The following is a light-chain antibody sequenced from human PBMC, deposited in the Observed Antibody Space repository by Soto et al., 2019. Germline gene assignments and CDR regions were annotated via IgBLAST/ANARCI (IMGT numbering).Light chain of an antibody. V-gene: IGKV3-20*01. CDR1: QSVSSSY. Sequence: EIVLTQSPGTLSLSPGERATLSCRASQSVSSSYFAWYQQKPGQAPRLLTYGASSWATGIPDRFSGSGSGTDFTLTISRLEPEYFALSYCQQYCSSPPWTFGQGTKVEIK. J-gene: IGKJ1*01. CDR2: GAS. CDR3: QQYCSSPPWT.